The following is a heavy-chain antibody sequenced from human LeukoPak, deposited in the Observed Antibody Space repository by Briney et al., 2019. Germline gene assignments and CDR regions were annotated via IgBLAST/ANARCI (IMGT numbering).Heavy chain of an antibody. J-gene: IGHJ4*02. D-gene: IGHD3-16*02. V-gene: IGHV1-8*01. CDR2: MNPNSGRR. CDR1: GYIFSNYD. CDR3: ARGLRSDY. Sequence: ASVKVSCKASGYIFSNYDINWVRQAPGHGLEWMGWMNPNSGRRVYAQKFQGRVTMTRNSSINTAYMELTSPRSDDRAVYYCARGLRSDYWGQGTLVTVSS.